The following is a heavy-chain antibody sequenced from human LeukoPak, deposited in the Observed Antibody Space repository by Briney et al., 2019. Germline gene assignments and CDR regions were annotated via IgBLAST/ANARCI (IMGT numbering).Heavy chain of an antibody. Sequence: PSETLSLTCSVSSDSISTHSWSWIRQPAGKRLEWIGHMSPSGNTNYNPSLKSRVTMSVDTSKNHFSLKLSSVTAADTAVYYCARRPYWYFDLWGRGTLVTVSS. CDR3: ARRPYWYFDL. J-gene: IGHJ2*01. V-gene: IGHV4-4*07. D-gene: IGHD6-6*01. CDR2: MSPSGNT. CDR1: SDSISTHS.